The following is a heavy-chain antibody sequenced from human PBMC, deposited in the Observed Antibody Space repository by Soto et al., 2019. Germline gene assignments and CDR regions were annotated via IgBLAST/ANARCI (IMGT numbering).Heavy chain of an antibody. CDR2: INPNSGGT. J-gene: IGHJ4*02. CDR1: GYTFTGYY. Sequence: ASVKVSCKASGYTFTGYYMHWVRQAPGQGLEWMGWINPNSGGTNYAQKFQGRVTMTRDTSISTAYMELSRLRSDDTAVYYCARDRRGELQITSGSYFYWGQGTLVTVSS. V-gene: IGHV1-2*02. CDR3: ARDRRGELQITSGSYFY. D-gene: IGHD1-26*01.